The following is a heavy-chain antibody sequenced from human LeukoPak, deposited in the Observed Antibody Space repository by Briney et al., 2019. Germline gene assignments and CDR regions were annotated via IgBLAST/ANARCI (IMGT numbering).Heavy chain of an antibody. CDR3: TRAGIVGPTYWLDP. CDR1: GFTFSRYA. CDR2: TSNDGIHK. V-gene: IGHV3-30*04. Sequence: GGSLRLSCAASGFTFSRYAMLWVRQAPGKGVEWVAVTSNDGIHKHYVDSVKGRFTISRDNSKNTLDLQMNSLRAEDTAIYYCTRAGIVGPTYWLDPWGQGILVTVSS. D-gene: IGHD1-26*01. J-gene: IGHJ5*02.